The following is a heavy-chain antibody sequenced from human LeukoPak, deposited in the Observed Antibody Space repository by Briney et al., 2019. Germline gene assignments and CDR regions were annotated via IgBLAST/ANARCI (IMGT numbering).Heavy chain of an antibody. V-gene: IGHV1-18*01. CDR1: GYTFTSYG. J-gene: IGHJ4*02. Sequence: ASVKVSCKASGYTFTSYGTSWVRQAPGQGLEWMGWISAYNGNTNYAQKLQGRVTMTTDTSTSTAYMELRSLRSDDTAVYYCARVHGIAVAGTMDYWGQGTLVTVSS. CDR3: ARVHGIAVAGTMDY. CDR2: ISAYNGNT. D-gene: IGHD6-19*01.